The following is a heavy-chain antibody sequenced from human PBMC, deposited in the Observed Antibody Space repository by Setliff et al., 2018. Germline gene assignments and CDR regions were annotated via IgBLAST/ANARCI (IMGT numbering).Heavy chain of an antibody. CDR2: IHVSCGST. CDR3: ARDPNGDYVGAFDS. CDR1: TFTFRKYA. J-gene: IGHJ5*01. D-gene: IGHD4-17*01. V-gene: IGHV3-23*01. Sequence: LRLSCVASTFTFRKYAVTWFRQAPGKGLEWVSSIHVSCGSTYYADSVKGRFTISRDNSRNTLYLQMNSLRAEDTASYYCARDPNGDYVGAFDSWGQGILVTVSS.